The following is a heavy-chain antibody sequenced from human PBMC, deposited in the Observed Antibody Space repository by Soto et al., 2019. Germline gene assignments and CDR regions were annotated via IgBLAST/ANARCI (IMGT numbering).Heavy chain of an antibody. CDR1: GSTFRTYA. V-gene: IGHV3-13*05. Sequence: EVQLVESGGGLVQPGGSPRPPGEAPGSTFRTYASPGVRQGTGKGLEWVSGISAAGDPDYADSVEGRFTISRENAQNSFFLQMNSLRVGDTAVYYCARTDRDFYGLDVWGQGTTVIVSS. CDR3: ARTDRDFYGLDV. J-gene: IGHJ6*02. CDR2: ISAAGDP.